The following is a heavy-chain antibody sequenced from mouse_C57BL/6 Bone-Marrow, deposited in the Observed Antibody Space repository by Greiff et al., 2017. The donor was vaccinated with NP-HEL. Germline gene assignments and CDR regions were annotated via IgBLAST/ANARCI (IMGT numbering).Heavy chain of an antibody. CDR3: ARERQLRLLWFAY. J-gene: IGHJ3*01. Sequence: VQLQQSGPVLVKPGASVKMSCKASGYTFTDYYMNWVKQSHGKSLEWIGVINPYNGGTSYNQKFKGKSTLTVDKSSSTAYMELNSLTSEDSAVYYCARERQLRLLWFAYWGQGTLVTVSA. D-gene: IGHD3-2*02. CDR2: INPYNGGT. V-gene: IGHV1-19*01. CDR1: GYTFTDYY.